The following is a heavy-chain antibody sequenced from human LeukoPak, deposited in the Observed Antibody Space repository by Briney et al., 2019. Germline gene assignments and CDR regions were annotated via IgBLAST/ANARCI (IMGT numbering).Heavy chain of an antibody. V-gene: IGHV1-8*01. CDR3: ARARSSIAAFY. Sequence: ASVKVSCKASGYTLTSYDINWVRQATGQGLEWMGWMNPNSGNTGYAQKFQGRVTMTRNTSISTAYTELSSLRSEDTAVYYCARARSSIAAFYWGQGTLVTVSS. CDR2: MNPNSGNT. J-gene: IGHJ4*02. D-gene: IGHD6-6*01. CDR1: GYTLTSYD.